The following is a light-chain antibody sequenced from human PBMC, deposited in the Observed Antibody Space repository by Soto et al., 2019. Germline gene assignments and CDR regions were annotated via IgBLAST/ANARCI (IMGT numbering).Light chain of an antibody. Sequence: QSALTQPASVSGSPGQSITISCTGTSSDIGVYNLVSWYQQHPGKAPKLMIYEVSNRPSGVSNRFSGSKSGNTASLTISGLQAEDEADYYCSSYTRSDTLVFGGGTKLTVL. CDR3: SSYTRSDTLV. CDR2: EVS. J-gene: IGLJ3*02. CDR1: SSDIGVYNL. V-gene: IGLV2-14*01.